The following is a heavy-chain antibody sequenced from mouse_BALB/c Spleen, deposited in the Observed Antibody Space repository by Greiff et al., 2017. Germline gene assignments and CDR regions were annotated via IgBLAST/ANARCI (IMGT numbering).Heavy chain of an antibody. J-gene: IGHJ4*01. D-gene: IGHD2-10*02. Sequence: VQLKQSGPELVKPGASVKISCKASGYTFTDYNMHWVKQSHGKSLEWIGYIYPYNGGTGYNQKFKSKATLTVDNSSSTAYMELRSLTSEDSAVYYCARDGGYGAMDYWGQGTSVTVSS. V-gene: IGHV1S29*02. CDR3: ARDGGYGAMDY. CDR2: IYPYNGGT. CDR1: GYTFTDYN.